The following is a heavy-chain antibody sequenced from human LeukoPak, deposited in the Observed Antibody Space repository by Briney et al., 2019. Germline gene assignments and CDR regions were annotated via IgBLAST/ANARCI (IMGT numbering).Heavy chain of an antibody. CDR2: INSGGSA. CDR3: AKEMPPAGAFDY. V-gene: IGHV3-23*01. J-gene: IGHJ4*02. D-gene: IGHD1-26*01. CDR1: GFTFSNYD. Sequence: GGSLRLSCAASGFTFSNYDMSWGRQAPGKGLEWVSSINSGGSAYYADSVKGRFTISRDNSKNTLSLQMNSLRAEDTAVYYCAKEMPPAGAFDYWGQGTLVTVSA.